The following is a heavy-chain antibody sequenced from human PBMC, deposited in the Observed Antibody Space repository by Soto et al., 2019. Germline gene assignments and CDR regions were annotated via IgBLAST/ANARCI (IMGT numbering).Heavy chain of an antibody. CDR2: ISYDGSNK. CDR1: GFTFSSYA. J-gene: IGHJ3*02. CDR3: ASTVSSGWADDAFDI. D-gene: IGHD6-19*01. Sequence: PGGSLRLSCAASGFTFSSYAMHWVRQAPGKGLEWVAVISYDGSNKYYADSVKGRFTISRDNSKNTLYLQMNSLRSDDTAVYYCASTVSSGWADDAFDIWGQGTMVTVSS. V-gene: IGHV3-30-3*01.